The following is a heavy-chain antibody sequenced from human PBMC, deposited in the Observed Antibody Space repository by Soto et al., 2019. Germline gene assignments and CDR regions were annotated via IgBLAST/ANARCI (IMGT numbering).Heavy chain of an antibody. V-gene: IGHV1-18*01. CDR2: ISGYNGKT. CDR3: ARRQEKAPSAFDI. CDR1: GYTFTSYG. J-gene: IGHJ3*02. Sequence: GASVKVSCKASGYTFTSYGISWVRQAPGQGLEWMGWISGYNGKTNYAQKFQGRVTMTRDTSTSTVYMELSSLRSEDTAVYYCARRQEKAPSAFDIWGQGTMVTVSS.